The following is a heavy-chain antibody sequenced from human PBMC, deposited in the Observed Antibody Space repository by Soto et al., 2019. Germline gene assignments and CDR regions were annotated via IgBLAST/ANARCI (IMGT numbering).Heavy chain of an antibody. CDR2: IIPIFGTA. CDR3: ARDKRRDGYNYDY. D-gene: IGHD5-12*01. V-gene: IGHV1-69*13. CDR1: GGTFSSYA. J-gene: IGHJ4*02. Sequence: SVKVSCKASGGTFSSYAISWVRRAPGQGLEWMGGIIPIFGTANYAQKFQGRVTITADESTSTAYMELSSLRSEDTAVYYCARDKRRDGYNYDYWGQGTLVTVSS.